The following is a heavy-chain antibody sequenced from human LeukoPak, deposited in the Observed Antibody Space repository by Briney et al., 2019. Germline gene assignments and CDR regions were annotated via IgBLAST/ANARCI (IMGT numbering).Heavy chain of an antibody. J-gene: IGHJ6*02. CDR1: GFAFSSYA. D-gene: IGHD6-19*01. V-gene: IGHV3-23*01. Sequence: GGSLRLSCAASGFAFSSYAMSWVRQAPGKGLEWVSAISGSGGSTYYADSVKGRFTISRDNSKNTLYLQMNSLRAEDTAVYYCAKDGLSSGWYGGFYYYYGMDVWGQGTTVTVSS. CDR2: ISGSGGST. CDR3: AKDGLSSGWYGGFYYYYGMDV.